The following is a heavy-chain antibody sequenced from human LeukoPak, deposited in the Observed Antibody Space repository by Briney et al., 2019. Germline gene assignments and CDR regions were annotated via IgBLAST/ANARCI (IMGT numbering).Heavy chain of an antibody. V-gene: IGHV3-23*01. CDR1: GFTFSSYA. D-gene: IGHD2-15*01. J-gene: IGHJ4*02. CDR2: ISGSGGST. Sequence: GGSLRLSCAASGFTFSSYAMSWVRQAPGKGLEWVSAISGSGGSTYYADSVKGRFTISRDNSKNTLYLQMNSLRAEDTAVYYCARDSVVGNAYYFDYWGQGTLVTVSS. CDR3: ARDSVVGNAYYFDY.